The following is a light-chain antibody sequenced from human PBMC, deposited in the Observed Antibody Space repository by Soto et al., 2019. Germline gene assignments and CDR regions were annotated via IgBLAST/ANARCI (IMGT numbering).Light chain of an antibody. Sequence: EIVMTQSPATLSVSPGERATLSCRASQSVSTYLAWYQQKPGQAPRLLVYGASTRATGIPARFSGSGSGTEFTLTISSLQSEDFAVYYCQQYNNWPRPFGQGTKVEIK. V-gene: IGKV3-15*01. J-gene: IGKJ1*01. CDR1: QSVSTY. CDR3: QQYNNWPRP. CDR2: GAS.